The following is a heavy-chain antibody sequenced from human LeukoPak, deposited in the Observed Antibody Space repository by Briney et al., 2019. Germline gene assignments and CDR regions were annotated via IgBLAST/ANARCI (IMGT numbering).Heavy chain of an antibody. D-gene: IGHD4-23*01. J-gene: IGHJ4*02. Sequence: GGSLRLSCAASGFTFSSYGMHWVRQAPGKGLEWVAVISYDGSNKYYADSVKGRFTISRDNSKNTLYLQMNSLRAEDTAVYYCAKDSRFLEQYRLVTPDFDYWGQGTLVTVSS. CDR2: ISYDGSNK. CDR3: AKDSRFLEQYRLVTPDFDY. CDR1: GFTFSSYG. V-gene: IGHV3-30*18.